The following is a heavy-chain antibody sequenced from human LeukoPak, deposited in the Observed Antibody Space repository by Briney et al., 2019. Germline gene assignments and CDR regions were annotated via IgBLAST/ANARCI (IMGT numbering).Heavy chain of an antibody. CDR2: IYPRDGST. CDR3: ARGNSRSLLPYYSDY. Sequence: GASVKVSCKVSGYSFTSNYIHWVRQAPGQGLEWMGMIYPRDGSTSYAQRFQDRVTVTRDTSTSTVHMELSGLRSEDTAVYYCARGNSRSLLPYYSDYWGQGTLVTVSS. CDR1: GYSFTSNY. V-gene: IGHV1-46*01. D-gene: IGHD2-21*01. J-gene: IGHJ4*02.